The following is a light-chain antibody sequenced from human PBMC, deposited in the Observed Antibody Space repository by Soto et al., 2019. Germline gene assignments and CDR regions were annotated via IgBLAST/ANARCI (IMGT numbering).Light chain of an antibody. CDR1: QSISSW. J-gene: IGKJ2*03. CDR3: QRYNWYPYS. Sequence: DIQMTQSPSTLSASVGDRVTITCRASQSISSWLAWYQQKPGEVPKLMIYRASILESGVPSRFSGSGSGTEFTLTISSLQPDDFATYYCQRYNWYPYSFGQGTKLEIK. V-gene: IGKV1-5*03. CDR2: RAS.